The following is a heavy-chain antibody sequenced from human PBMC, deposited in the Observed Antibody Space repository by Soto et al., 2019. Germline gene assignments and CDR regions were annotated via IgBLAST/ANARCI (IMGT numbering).Heavy chain of an antibody. CDR3: ARDGGRGGDCGY. J-gene: IGHJ4*02. D-gene: IGHD2-21*01. V-gene: IGHV3-30-3*01. CDR1: GFTFSSYA. CDR2: ISYDGSNK. Sequence: QVQLVESGGGVVQPGRSLRLSCAASGFTFSSYAMHWVRQAPGKGLEWVAVISYDGSNKYYADSVKGRFTISRDNSKNTLYLQMNSLRGEDTAVYYCARDGGRGGDCGYWGQGTLVTVSS.